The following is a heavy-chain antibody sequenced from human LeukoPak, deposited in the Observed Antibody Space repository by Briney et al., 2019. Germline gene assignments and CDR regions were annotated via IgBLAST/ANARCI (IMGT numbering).Heavy chain of an antibody. D-gene: IGHD5-18*01. Sequence: PGGSLRLSCAASGFTFSSYAMSWVRQAPGRGLEWVSAISGSGGSTYYADSVKGRFTISRDNSKNTLYLQMNSLRAEDTAVYYCARHNRGNLQPPVFDYWGQGTLVIVSS. J-gene: IGHJ4*02. CDR2: ISGSGGST. CDR1: GFTFSSYA. CDR3: ARHNRGNLQPPVFDY. V-gene: IGHV3-23*01.